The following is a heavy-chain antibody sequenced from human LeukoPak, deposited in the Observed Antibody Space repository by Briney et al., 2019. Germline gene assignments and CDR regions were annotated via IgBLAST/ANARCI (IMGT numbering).Heavy chain of an antibody. CDR1: GFTFSSYA. V-gene: IGHV3-23*01. J-gene: IGHJ4*02. Sequence: GGSLRLSCAASGFTFSSYAMSWVRQAPGKGLGWVSPISGSGGSTYYADAVKGRFTISRDNSKNTLYLQMNSLRAEDTAVYYCAKGLYRYSGSYCFDYWGQGTQVTVSS. CDR3: AKGLYRYSGSYCFDY. D-gene: IGHD1-26*01. CDR2: ISGSGGST.